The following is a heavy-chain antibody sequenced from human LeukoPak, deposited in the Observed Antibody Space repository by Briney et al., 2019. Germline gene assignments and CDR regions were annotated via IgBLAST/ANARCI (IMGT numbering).Heavy chain of an antibody. J-gene: IGHJ4*02. Sequence: GGSLRLSCAASGFTFRNYAMTWVRQAPGKGLKWFSAISGSGGDSTYYADSVRGRFTISRDNSKKTVYLQMNSLRAEDTAVYYCADPTVADFWGQGTLVTVFS. CDR3: ADPTVADF. CDR2: ISGSGGDST. CDR1: GFTFRNYA. D-gene: IGHD4-11*01. V-gene: IGHV3-23*01.